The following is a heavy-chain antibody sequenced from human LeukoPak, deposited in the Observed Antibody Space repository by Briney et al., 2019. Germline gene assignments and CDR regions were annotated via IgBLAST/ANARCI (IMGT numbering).Heavy chain of an antibody. J-gene: IGHJ4*02. CDR2: IRNDGSDK. CDR3: TKDRAYGQFLWGNDY. V-gene: IGHV3-30*02. Sequence: PGGSLRLSCAASGFTFSSYAMHWVRQAPGKGLEWVAFIRNDGSDKYYGVSVKGRFTISRDNSKNTMYLQMNSLRPEDTALYYCTKDRAYGQFLWGNDYWGQGILVTVSS. D-gene: IGHD2-21*01. CDR1: GFTFSSYA.